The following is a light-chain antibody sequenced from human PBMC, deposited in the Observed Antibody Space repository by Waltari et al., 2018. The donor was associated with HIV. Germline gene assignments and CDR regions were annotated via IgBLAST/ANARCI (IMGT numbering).Light chain of an antibody. J-gene: IGLJ1*01. CDR3: QSYDSSLSGSCV. Sequence: QSVLTQPPSVSGAPGQRVTISCTGSSSHIGAGYDVPWYQQLPGTAPKPLIYGNSNRPSGVPDRFSGSKSGTSASLAITGLQAEDEADYYCQSYDSSLSGSCVFGTGTKVTVL. CDR1: SSHIGAGYD. CDR2: GNS. V-gene: IGLV1-40*01.